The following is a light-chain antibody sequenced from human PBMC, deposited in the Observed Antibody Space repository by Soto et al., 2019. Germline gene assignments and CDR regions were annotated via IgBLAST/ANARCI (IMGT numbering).Light chain of an antibody. J-gene: IGKJ1*01. CDR1: QSVSSNY. CDR2: DAS. V-gene: IGKV3-20*01. CDR3: QHYGRSPPSWT. Sequence: EIVLTQSPGTLSLSPGERATLSCRASQSVSSNYLAWYQQKPGQPPRLLISDASSRATGIPDRFSGSGSGTDFTITISGLEPEDVAVYYCQHYGRSPPSWTFGQGTKVEIK.